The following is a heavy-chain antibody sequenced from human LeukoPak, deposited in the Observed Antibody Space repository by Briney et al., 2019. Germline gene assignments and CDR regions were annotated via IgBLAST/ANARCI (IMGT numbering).Heavy chain of an antibody. Sequence: GASVKVSCKAAGYTFTGYYMFWVRQAPGQGLEWMGRINPNSGGTNYAQKFQGRVTMTRDTSISTAYMELSRLRSDDTAVYYCARGYCSGGSCYSVENWFVPWGQGTLVTVSS. CDR2: INPNSGGT. CDR3: ARGYCSGGSCYSVENWFVP. J-gene: IGHJ5*02. D-gene: IGHD2-15*01. V-gene: IGHV1-2*06. CDR1: GYTFTGYY.